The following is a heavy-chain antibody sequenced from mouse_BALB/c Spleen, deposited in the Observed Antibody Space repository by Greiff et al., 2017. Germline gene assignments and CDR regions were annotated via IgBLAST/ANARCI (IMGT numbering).Heavy chain of an antibody. CDR3: ARSGYDYSWFAY. J-gene: IGHJ3*01. CDR1: GYSFTSYW. Sequence: VQRVESGPQLVRPGASVKISCKASGYSFTSYWMHWVKQRPGQGLEWIGMIDPSDSETRLNQKFKDKATLTVDKSSSTAYMQLSSPTSEDSAVYYCARSGYDYSWFAYWGQGTLVTVSA. D-gene: IGHD2-4*01. V-gene: IGHV1S126*01. CDR2: IDPSDSET.